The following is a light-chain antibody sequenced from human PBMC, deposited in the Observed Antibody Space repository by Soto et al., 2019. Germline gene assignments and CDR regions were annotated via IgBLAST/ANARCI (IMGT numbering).Light chain of an antibody. J-gene: IGKJ5*01. CDR1: QSVNNY. CDR2: DAS. V-gene: IGKV3-11*01. Sequence: EIVLTQSPATLSLSPWERATLSCRASQSVNNYIAWFRQKPGQPPRLLTYDASNRASGLPARISGSGSGTDFTLTISSLEPEDFAVYYCQQRSNWPITFGQGTRLEIK. CDR3: QQRSNWPIT.